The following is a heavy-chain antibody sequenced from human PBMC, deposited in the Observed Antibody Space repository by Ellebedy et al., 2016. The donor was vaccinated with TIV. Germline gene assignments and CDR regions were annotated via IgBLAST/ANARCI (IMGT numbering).Heavy chain of an antibody. D-gene: IGHD2-15*01. V-gene: IGHV1-46*01. CDR3: ARDRASSSGGSCYFDY. CDR2: INPSGGST. CDR1: RYTFTSYY. J-gene: IGHJ4*02. Sequence: ASVKVSXKASRYTFTSYYMHWVRQAPGQGLEWMGIINPSGGSTSYAQKFQGRVTMTRDTSTSTVYMELSSLRSEDTAVYYCARDRASSSGGSCYFDYWGQGTLVTVSS.